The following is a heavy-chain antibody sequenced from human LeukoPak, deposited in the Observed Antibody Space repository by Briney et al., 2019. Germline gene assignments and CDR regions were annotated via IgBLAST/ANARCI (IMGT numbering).Heavy chain of an antibody. Sequence: PGGSLRLSCAASGFTFSSYWMSWVRQAPGKGLEWVANIKQDGSEKYYVDSVKGRFTISRDNAKNSLYPQMNSLRAEDTAVYYCARADYGDYAVYWGQGTLVTVSS. D-gene: IGHD4-17*01. V-gene: IGHV3-7*01. CDR3: ARADYGDYAVY. CDR2: IKQDGSEK. CDR1: GFTFSSYW. J-gene: IGHJ4*02.